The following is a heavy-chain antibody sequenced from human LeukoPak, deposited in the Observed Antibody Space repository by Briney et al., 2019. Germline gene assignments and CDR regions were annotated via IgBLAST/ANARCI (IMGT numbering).Heavy chain of an antibody. D-gene: IGHD6-6*01. J-gene: IGHJ4*02. CDR1: GGSISSSSYY. V-gene: IGHV4-39*01. CDR2: IYYSGST. Sequence: SETLSLTCTVSGGSISSSSYYWGWIRQPPGKGLEWIGSIYYSGSTYYNPSLKSRVTISVDTSKNQFSLKLSSVTAADTAVYYCARRYRSSSPLDYWGQGTLVTVSS. CDR3: ARRYRSSSPLDY.